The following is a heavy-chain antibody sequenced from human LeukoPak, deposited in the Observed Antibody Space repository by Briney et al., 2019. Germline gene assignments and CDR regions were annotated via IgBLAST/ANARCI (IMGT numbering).Heavy chain of an antibody. CDR3: ARGPRHDYYDSSGYFEYGLDY. V-gene: IGHV3-7*04. Sequence: GGSLRLSCAASGFTFSSYWMSWVRQAPGKGLEWVANIKQDGSEKYYVDSVKGRFTISRDNAKNSLYLQMNSLRAEDTAVYYCARGPRHDYYDSSGYFEYGLDYWGQGTLVTVSS. CDR2: IKQDGSEK. CDR1: GFTFSSYW. J-gene: IGHJ4*02. D-gene: IGHD3-22*01.